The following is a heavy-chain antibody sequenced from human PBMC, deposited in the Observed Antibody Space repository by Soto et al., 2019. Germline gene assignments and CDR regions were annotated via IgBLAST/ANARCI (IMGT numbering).Heavy chain of an antibody. CDR2: IWHDGNNK. J-gene: IGHJ6*02. D-gene: IGHD1-26*01. CDR1: GFTFSNYG. Sequence: GGSLRLSCAASGFTFSNYGMHWVRQAPGKGLEGVAIIWHDGNNKYYADPVRGRFIISRDNSKNRLYLQMNSLRAEDTAVYYCASDLVGASDSYGLDVWGQGTPVTVSS. V-gene: IGHV3-33*01. CDR3: ASDLVGASDSYGLDV.